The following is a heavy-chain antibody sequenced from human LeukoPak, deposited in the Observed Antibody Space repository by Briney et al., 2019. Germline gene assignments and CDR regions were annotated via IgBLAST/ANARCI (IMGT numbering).Heavy chain of an antibody. CDR3: ARDGRGHWDTRIWYLGNWFDH. D-gene: IGHD6-13*01. V-gene: IGHV1-18*01. J-gene: IGHJ5*02. CDR2: SSPYSGNP. CDR1: GYTFTTYG. Sequence: ASVTVSCKASGYTFTTYGISWVRQAPAQGPEWMGWSSPYSGNPHYAQELQGRVTLTTDTSTSTAYMGLRSLRSDDTAVYYCARDGRGHWDTRIWYLGNWFDHWGQGTLVTVSS.